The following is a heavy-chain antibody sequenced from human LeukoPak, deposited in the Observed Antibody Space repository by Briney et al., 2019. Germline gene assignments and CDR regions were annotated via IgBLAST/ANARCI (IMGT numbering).Heavy chain of an antibody. CDR2: ISGSGGST. J-gene: IGHJ4*02. D-gene: IGHD5-24*01. CDR3: AKDLGYNCVFDY. Sequence: GGSLRLSCAASGFTFSSYAMSWVRQAPGKGLEWVSAISGSGGSTYYADSVKGRFTISRDNSKNTLYLEMNSLRAEDTAVYYCAKDLGYNCVFDYWGQGTLVTVSS. V-gene: IGHV3-23*01. CDR1: GFTFSSYA.